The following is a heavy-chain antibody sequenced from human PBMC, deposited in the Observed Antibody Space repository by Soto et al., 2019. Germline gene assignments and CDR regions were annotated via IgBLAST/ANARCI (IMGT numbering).Heavy chain of an antibody. CDR1: GYTFTGYY. J-gene: IGHJ4*02. CDR2: INPNSGST. D-gene: IGHD4-17*01. Sequence: ASVKVSCKASGYTFTGYYMHWVRQAPGQGLEWMGIINPNSGSTNYAQKFQGRVTMTRDTSTSTVYMELSSLRSEDTAVYYCARDKGSDYVEVFDYWGQGTLVTVSS. V-gene: IGHV1-46*01. CDR3: ARDKGSDYVEVFDY.